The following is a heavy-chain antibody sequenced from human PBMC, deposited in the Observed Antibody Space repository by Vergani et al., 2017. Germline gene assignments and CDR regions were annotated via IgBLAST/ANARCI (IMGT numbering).Heavy chain of an antibody. Sequence: EVELVESGGGLVQPGGSLRLSCAASGFTFNDYWMHWARQVPGKGLVWVSGMNGDGDTISYADSVKGRFTISRDNAKNTLLLQMNSLRAEDTAVYYCARARKFRVGVVWENWFDPWWQGTLVTVSS. V-gene: IGHV3-74*01. D-gene: IGHD3-3*01. CDR2: MNGDGDTI. CDR1: GFTFNDYW. CDR3: ARARKFRVGVVWENWFDP. J-gene: IGHJ5*02.